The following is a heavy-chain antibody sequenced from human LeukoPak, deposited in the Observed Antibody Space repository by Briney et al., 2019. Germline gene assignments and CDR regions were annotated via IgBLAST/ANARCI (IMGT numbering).Heavy chain of an antibody. CDR3: ARDVEGGTFDI. CDR1: GFTFNNYA. CDR2: IDQSGGRN. Sequence: PGGSLRLSCAASGFTFNNYAMNWVRQAPGRGLEWVANIDQSGGRNNYVDSVEGRFTISRDNAKNSLFLEMSSLRADDTAVYFCARDVEGGTFDIWGQGTTVTVSS. D-gene: IGHD3-16*01. J-gene: IGHJ3*02. V-gene: IGHV3-7*05.